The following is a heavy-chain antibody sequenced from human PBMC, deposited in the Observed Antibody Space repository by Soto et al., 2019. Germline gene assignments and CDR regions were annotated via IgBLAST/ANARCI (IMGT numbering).Heavy chain of an antibody. D-gene: IGHD2-2*01. CDR2: ISPMFHKA. J-gene: IGHJ5*02. CDR3: AGEVEVHIPVFGA. V-gene: IGHV1-69*01. CDR1: GGTFGNYA. Sequence: QLQLVQSGTEVKKPGSSVTVSCKASGGTFGNYAINWLRQAPGQGLQWMGDISPMFHKANYEQTFQGRVSITANESTNTVYMELSSLRSEDTALYYCAGEVEVHIPVFGAWGQGTLVTVSS.